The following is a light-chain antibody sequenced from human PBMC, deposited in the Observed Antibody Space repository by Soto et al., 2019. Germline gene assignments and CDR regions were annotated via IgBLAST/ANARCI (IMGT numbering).Light chain of an antibody. CDR1: SSNIGAGYD. J-gene: IGLJ1*01. V-gene: IGLV1-40*01. Sequence: QSVLTQPPSVSGAPGQRVTISCTGSSSNIGAGYDVHWYQQLPGTAPKLLLYGNSNRPSGVPDRFSGSKSGTSASLAITGLQDEDEADYYCQSYDSSRSYVFGTGTKLTVL. CDR2: GNS. CDR3: QSYDSSRSYV.